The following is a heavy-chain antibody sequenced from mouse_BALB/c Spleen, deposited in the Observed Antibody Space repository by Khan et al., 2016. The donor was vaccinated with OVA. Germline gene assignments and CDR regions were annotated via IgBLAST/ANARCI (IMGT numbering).Heavy chain of an antibody. CDR1: GYTFTSYW. CDR2: IYPGTDNT. CDR3: ARKESLYYFDY. D-gene: IGHD6-2*01. Sequence: QVQLQQSGAELVRPWASVKLSCKTSGYTFTSYWIHWVKQRSGQGLEWIASIYPGTDNTYYSEKLKDKATLTADKSSNTTFMLLSSLQSEDSAVYYCARKESLYYFDYWGQGTTLTVSS. J-gene: IGHJ2*01. V-gene: IGHV1S132*01.